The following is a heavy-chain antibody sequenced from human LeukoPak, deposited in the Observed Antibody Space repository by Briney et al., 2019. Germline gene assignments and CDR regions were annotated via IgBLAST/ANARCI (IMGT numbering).Heavy chain of an antibody. CDR2: ISYDGSNK. J-gene: IGHJ4*02. Sequence: GGSLRLSCASSGFIFSSLGRHGVREAPGKGLGWGGVISYDGSNKYYANTVKGRFTIARDNSKNTLYLQMNSLRAEDTAVYYCAKDPLYYGSRSYGVDYWGQGTLVTVSS. V-gene: IGHV3-30*18. CDR1: GFIFSSLG. CDR3: AKDPLYYGSRSYGVDY. D-gene: IGHD3-10*01.